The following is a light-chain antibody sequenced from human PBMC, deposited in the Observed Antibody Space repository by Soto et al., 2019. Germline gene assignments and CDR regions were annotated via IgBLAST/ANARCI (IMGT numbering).Light chain of an antibody. J-gene: IGKJ2*01. CDR3: QQYGSSPHT. CDR1: QSVSSSY. V-gene: IGKV3-20*01. CDR2: GAS. Sequence: EIVLTQSPGTLSLSPGKRATLSCRASQSVSSSYLAWYQQKPGQAPRLLIYGASSSAPGIPDRFSGSGSGTDFTLTISRLEPEDFAVDYCQQYGSSPHTFGQGTKLEIK.